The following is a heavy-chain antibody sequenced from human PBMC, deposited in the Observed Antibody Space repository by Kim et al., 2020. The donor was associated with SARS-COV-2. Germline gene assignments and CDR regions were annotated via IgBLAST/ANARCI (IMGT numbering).Heavy chain of an antibody. CDR1: GGSFSGYY. D-gene: IGHD6-13*01. V-gene: IGHV4-34*01. J-gene: IGHJ5*02. CDR3: ARGRVRPVLQLVPNWFDP. CDR2: INHSGST. Sequence: SETLSLTCAVYGGSFSGYYWSWIRQPPGKGLEWIGEINHSGSTNYNPSLKSRVTISVDTSKNQFSLKLSSVTAADTAVYYCARGRVRPVLQLVPNWFDPWGQGTLVTVSS.